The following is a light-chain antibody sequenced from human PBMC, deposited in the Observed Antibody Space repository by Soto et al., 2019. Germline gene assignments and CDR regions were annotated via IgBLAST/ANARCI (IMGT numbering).Light chain of an antibody. CDR3: CSYAGSFIFV. V-gene: IGLV2-11*01. CDR2: DVS. Sequence: QCLRTQPRPVSGSPGQSFTISCTGTSSDIGNYNYVSWYQQYPGKAPKLIIYDVSKRPSGIPDRFFGSKFGNTASLTISGLQAEDETDYYCCSYAGSFIFVFGTGTKVTVL. J-gene: IGLJ1*01. CDR1: SSDIGNYNY.